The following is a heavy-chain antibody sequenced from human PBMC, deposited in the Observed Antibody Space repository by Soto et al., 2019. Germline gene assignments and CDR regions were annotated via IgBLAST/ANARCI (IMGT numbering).Heavy chain of an antibody. CDR1: GLTFSSTA. CDR3: AAGTYYDFWTGYSSGDY. J-gene: IGHJ4*02. CDR2: IVVGSGNT. V-gene: IGHV1-58*01. Sequence: SVKVSCKASGLTFSSTAVQWVRQARGQRLEWIGWIVVGSGNTNYVQKFQERVTITRDMSTSTAYMELSSLRSEDTAVYYCAAGTYYDFWTGYSSGDYWGQGTLVTVSS. D-gene: IGHD3-3*01.